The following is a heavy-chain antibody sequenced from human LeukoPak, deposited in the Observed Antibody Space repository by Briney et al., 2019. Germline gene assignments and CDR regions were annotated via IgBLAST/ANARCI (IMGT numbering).Heavy chain of an antibody. CDR2: ISSSGSTI. Sequence: GGSLRLSCAASGFTFSSYEMDWVRQAPGKGLEWVSYISSSGSTIYYADSVKGRFTISRDNAKNSLYLQMNSLRAEDTAVYYCARDEGLNYWSGSYYRFDYWGQGTLVTVSS. V-gene: IGHV3-48*03. J-gene: IGHJ4*02. D-gene: IGHD3-3*01. CDR1: GFTFSSYE. CDR3: ARDEGLNYWSGSYYRFDY.